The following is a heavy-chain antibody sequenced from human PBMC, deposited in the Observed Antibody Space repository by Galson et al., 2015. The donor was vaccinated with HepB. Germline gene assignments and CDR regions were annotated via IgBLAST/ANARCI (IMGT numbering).Heavy chain of an antibody. CDR1: GYTLTELS. Sequence: SVKVSCKVSGYTLTELSMHWVRQAPGKGLEWMGGFDPEDGETIYAQKFQGRVTMTEDTSTDTAYMELSSLRSEDTAVYYCATEFRYCSGGSCSWLFDYWGQGTLVTVSS. CDR3: ATEFRYCSGGSCSWLFDY. D-gene: IGHD2-15*01. V-gene: IGHV1-24*01. J-gene: IGHJ4*02. CDR2: FDPEDGET.